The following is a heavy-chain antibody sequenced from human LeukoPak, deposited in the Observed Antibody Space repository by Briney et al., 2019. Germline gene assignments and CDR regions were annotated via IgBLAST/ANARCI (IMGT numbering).Heavy chain of an antibody. CDR2: IYHSGST. D-gene: IGHD3-10*01. V-gene: IGHV4-4*02. J-gene: IGHJ4*02. Sequence: SGTLSLTCAASGGSISSSNWWSWVRQPPGKGLEWIGEIYHSGSTNYNPSLKSRVTISVDKSKNQFSLKLSSVTAADTAVYYCARDRPYGSGSYYRDYFDYWSQGTLVTVSS. CDR3: ARDRPYGSGSYYRDYFDY. CDR1: GGSISSSNW.